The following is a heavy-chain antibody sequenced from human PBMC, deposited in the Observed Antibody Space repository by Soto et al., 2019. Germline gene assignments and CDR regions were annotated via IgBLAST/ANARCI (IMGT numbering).Heavy chain of an antibody. D-gene: IGHD6-13*01. V-gene: IGHV3-30*18. CDR3: AKDRPEQLVQGYFDY. Sequence: GGSMRLSCAASGFTFSSYGMHWVRQAPGKGLEWVAVISYDGSNKYYADSVKGRFTISRDNSKNTLYLQMNSLRAEDTAVYYCAKDRPEQLVQGYFDYWGQGTLVTVSS. CDR1: GFTFSSYG. CDR2: ISYDGSNK. J-gene: IGHJ4*02.